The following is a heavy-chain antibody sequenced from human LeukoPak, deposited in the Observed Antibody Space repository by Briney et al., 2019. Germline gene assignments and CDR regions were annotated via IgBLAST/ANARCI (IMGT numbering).Heavy chain of an antibody. CDR3: VRRRKWSGPDY. Sequence: SETLSLTCAVYGGSFSGYYWSWIRQPPGKGLEWIGEINHSGSTNYNPSLKSRVTISVDTSKNQFSLKLSSVTAADTAVYYCVRRRKWSGPDYWGQGTLVTVSS. CDR2: INHSGST. D-gene: IGHD2-15*01. V-gene: IGHV4-34*01. CDR1: GGSFSGYY. J-gene: IGHJ4*02.